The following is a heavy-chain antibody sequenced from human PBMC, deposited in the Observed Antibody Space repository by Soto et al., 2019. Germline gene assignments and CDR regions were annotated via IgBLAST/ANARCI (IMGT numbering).Heavy chain of an antibody. CDR2: IIPIFGTA. D-gene: IGHD3-22*01. CDR3: ANYYDSSGPPAWVWFDP. Sequence: QVQLVQSGAEVKKPGSSVKVSCKASGGTFSSYAISWVRQAPGQGLEWMGGIIPIFGTANYAQKFQDRVTITADEPTSTAYMELSSLRSEDTAVYYCANYYDSSGPPAWVWFDPWGQGTLVTVSS. CDR1: GGTFSSYA. J-gene: IGHJ5*02. V-gene: IGHV1-69*01.